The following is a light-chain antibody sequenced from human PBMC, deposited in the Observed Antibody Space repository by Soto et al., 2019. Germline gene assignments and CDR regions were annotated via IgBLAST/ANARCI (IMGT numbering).Light chain of an antibody. J-gene: IGKJ1*01. CDR1: QSISSW. CDR3: QNFDSAPQT. CDR2: KAS. V-gene: IGKV1-5*03. Sequence: IQVTQSPSTLSASVGDRGTLTCLASQSISSWLAWYKQKPGKAPKLLSYKASSLESGVPSRFSGSGSGTEFTLTISSLKPEDVETYYCQNFDSAPQTFGQGTKVDIK.